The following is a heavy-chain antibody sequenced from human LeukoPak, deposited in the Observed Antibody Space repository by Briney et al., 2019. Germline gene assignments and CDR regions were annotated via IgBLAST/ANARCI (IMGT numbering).Heavy chain of an antibody. CDR1: GFTVSSNY. V-gene: IGHV3-7*01. J-gene: IGHJ4*02. Sequence: PGGSLRLSCAASGFTVSSNYMSWVRQAPGKELEWVANIKQDGSEKYYVDSVKGRFTISRDNAKNSLYLQMNSLRAEDTAVYYCASPPSGYDSSFDYWGQGTLVTVSS. D-gene: IGHD5-12*01. CDR3: ASPPSGYDSSFDY. CDR2: IKQDGSEK.